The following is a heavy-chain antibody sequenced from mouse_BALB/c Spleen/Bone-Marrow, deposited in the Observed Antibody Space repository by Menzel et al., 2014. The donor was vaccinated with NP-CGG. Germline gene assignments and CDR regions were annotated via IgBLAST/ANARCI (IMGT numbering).Heavy chain of an antibody. CDR1: GYSFTGYF. D-gene: IGHD1-1*01. J-gene: IGHJ2*01. CDR2: INPYNGDT. Sequence: VQLQQPGPELVKPGASVKISCKASGYSFTGYFMNWVMQSHGKSLEWIGRINPYNGDTFYNRKFKGKAALTVDKSSSTAHMELRSLASEDSAVYYCARSGYYGSSYFDYWGQGTTLTVSS. V-gene: IGHV1-20*02. CDR3: ARSGYYGSSYFDY.